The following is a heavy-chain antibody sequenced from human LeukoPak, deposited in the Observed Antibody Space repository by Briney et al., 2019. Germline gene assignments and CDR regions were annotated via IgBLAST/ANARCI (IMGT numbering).Heavy chain of an antibody. Sequence: GASVKVSCKASGYTFTSYDINWVRQATGQGLEWMGWVNPNSGNTGYAQKFQGRVTMTRNTSISTAYMELSSLRSEDTAVYYCARGGRRLLWFRESPRTTNWFDPWGQGTLVTVSS. V-gene: IGHV1-8*01. CDR3: ARGGRRLLWFRESPRTTNWFDP. D-gene: IGHD3-10*01. CDR2: VNPNSGNT. J-gene: IGHJ5*02. CDR1: GYTFTSYD.